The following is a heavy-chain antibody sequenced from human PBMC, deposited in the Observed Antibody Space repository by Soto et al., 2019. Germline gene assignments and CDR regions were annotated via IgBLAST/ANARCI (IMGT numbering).Heavy chain of an antibody. J-gene: IGHJ4*02. CDR3: ARSYYYDSSGYYYDY. V-gene: IGHV3-48*02. D-gene: IGHD3-22*01. CDR1: GFMFSVYT. CDR2: INSDSSTI. Sequence: GSLRLSCAASGFMFSVYTMNWVRQAPGKGLEWVSSINSDSSTIYHADSMKGRFTISRDNAKNSLDLQMNSLRDEDTAVYYCARSYYYDSSGYYYDYWGLGALVTVSS.